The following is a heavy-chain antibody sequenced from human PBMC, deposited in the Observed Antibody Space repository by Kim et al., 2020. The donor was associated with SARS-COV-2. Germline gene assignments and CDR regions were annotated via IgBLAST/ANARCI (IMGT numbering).Heavy chain of an antibody. CDR3: ARAVGPFDY. V-gene: IGHV3-33*01. J-gene: IGHJ4*02. CDR2: IWYDGSIK. CDR1: GFIFGTYG. Sequence: GGSLRLSCAASGFIFGTYGMHWVRQAPGRELEWLAVIWYDGSIKYYADSVKGRFSISRDNSKSALYLQMNSLRAEDTAVYYCARAVGPFDYWGQGTLVTDSS. D-gene: IGHD1-26*01.